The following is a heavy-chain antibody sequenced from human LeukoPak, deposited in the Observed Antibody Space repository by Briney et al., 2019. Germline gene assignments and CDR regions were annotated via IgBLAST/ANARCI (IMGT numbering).Heavy chain of an antibody. CDR1: GFTLSNYW. J-gene: IGHJ4*02. CDR3: ARDGILGSHDY. V-gene: IGHV3-74*01. CDR2: ITSDGSGT. Sequence: GGSLRPSCGASGFTLSNYWMHWVRQVPGKGLVWVSHITSDGSGTSYADSVKGRFTISRDIPKNTLYLQMNSLRAEDTAVYYCARDGILGSHDYWGQGTLVTVSS. D-gene: IGHD2-15*01.